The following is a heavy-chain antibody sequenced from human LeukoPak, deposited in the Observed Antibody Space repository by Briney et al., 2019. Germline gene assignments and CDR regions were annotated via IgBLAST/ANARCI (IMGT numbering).Heavy chain of an antibody. V-gene: IGHV1-46*01. CDR3: ARRVGGWSGYGVFDY. J-gene: IGHJ4*02. CDR1: GYTFTGYY. CDR2: INPSGGST. D-gene: IGHD3-3*01. Sequence: ASVKVSCKASGYTFTGYYLHWVRQAPGQGLEWMGIINPSGGSTSYAQKFQGRVTMTRDMSTSTVYMELSSLRSEDTAVYYCARRVGGWSGYGVFDYWGQGTLVTVSS.